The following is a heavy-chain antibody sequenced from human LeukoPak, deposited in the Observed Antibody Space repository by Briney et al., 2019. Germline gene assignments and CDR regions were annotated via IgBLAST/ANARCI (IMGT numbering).Heavy chain of an antibody. D-gene: IGHD1-7*01. CDR3: ARFTESTELFDY. CDR2: ISSSSSYI. CDR1: GFTFSSYS. Sequence: GGSLRLSCTASGFTFSSYSMNWVRQAPGKGLEWVSSISSSSSYIYYADSVKGRFTISRDNAKNSLYLQMNSLRAEDTAVYYCARFTESTELFDYWGQGTLVTVSS. J-gene: IGHJ4*02. V-gene: IGHV3-21*01.